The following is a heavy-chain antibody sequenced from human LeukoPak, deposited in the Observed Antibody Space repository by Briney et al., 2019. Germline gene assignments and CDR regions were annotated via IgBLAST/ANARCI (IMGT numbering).Heavy chain of an antibody. D-gene: IGHD3-10*01. CDR2: ISYDGSNK. CDR3: ARAFAPGIRKALWFGDSL. Sequence: PGRSLRLSCAASGFTYSSYAMHWVLQAPGKVLEWVAVISYDGSNKYYADSVKGRFTISRDNSKNTLYLQMNSLRAEDTAVYYCARAFAPGIRKALWFGDSLRGQGTLVTVSS. J-gene: IGHJ4*02. V-gene: IGHV3-30-3*01. CDR1: GFTYSSYA.